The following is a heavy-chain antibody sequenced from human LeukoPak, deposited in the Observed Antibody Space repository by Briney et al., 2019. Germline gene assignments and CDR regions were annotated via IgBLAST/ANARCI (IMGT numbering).Heavy chain of an antibody. J-gene: IGHJ4*02. CDR3: ARDRKTIAVAGFFDY. V-gene: IGHV1-8*01. CDR2: MNPNSGNT. D-gene: IGHD6-19*01. Sequence: ASVKVSCKASGYTFTSYDINWVRQATGQGLEWMGWMNPNSGNTGYAQKLQGRVTMTTDTSTSTAYMELRSLRSDDTAVYYCARDRKTIAVAGFFDYWGQGTLVTVSS. CDR1: GYTFTSYD.